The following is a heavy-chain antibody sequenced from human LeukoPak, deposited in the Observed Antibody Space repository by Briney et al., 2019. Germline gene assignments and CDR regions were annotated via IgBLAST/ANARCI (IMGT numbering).Heavy chain of an antibody. CDR1: GFTFSNAW. CDR2: IKSKTDGGTT. V-gene: IGHV3-15*01. D-gene: IGHD3-22*01. CDR3: AKDHAYYDSSGYYQDFDY. J-gene: IGHJ4*02. Sequence: TGGSLRLSCAASGFTFSNAWMSWVRQAPGKGLEWVGRIKSKTDGGTTDYAAPVKGRFTISRDDSKNTLYLQMNSLRAEDTAVYYCAKDHAYYDSSGYYQDFDYWGQGTLVTVSS.